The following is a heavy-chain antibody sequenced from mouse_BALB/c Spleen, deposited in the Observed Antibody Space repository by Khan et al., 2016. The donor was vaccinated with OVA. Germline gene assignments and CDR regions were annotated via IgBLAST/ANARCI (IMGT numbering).Heavy chain of an antibody. V-gene: IGHV2-6-7*01. J-gene: IGHJ4*01. CDR3: ARADYGNDREAMDY. CDR2: IWGDGST. CDR1: GFSLTGYG. D-gene: IGHD2-2*01. Sequence: QVQLKESGPGLVAPSQSLSITCTVSGFSLTGYGVHWVRQPPGKGLEWLGMIWGDGSTDYNSALKSRLNLSKANSNSQVFLKMNSLQTDETARDYGARADYGNDREAMDYWGHGTSVTGSS.